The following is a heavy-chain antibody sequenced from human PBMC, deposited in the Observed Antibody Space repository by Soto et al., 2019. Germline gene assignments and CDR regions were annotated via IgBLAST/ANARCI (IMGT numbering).Heavy chain of an antibody. Sequence: SETLSLTCAVYGGSFSGYYWSWIRQPPGKGLEWIGEINHSGSTNYNPSLKSRVTISVDTSKNQFSLKLSSVTAADTAVYYCALEYEYDAFAIWGQGTMVTVSS. CDR3: ALEYEYDAFAI. D-gene: IGHD2-2*01. V-gene: IGHV4-34*01. J-gene: IGHJ3*02. CDR2: INHSGST. CDR1: GGSFSGYY.